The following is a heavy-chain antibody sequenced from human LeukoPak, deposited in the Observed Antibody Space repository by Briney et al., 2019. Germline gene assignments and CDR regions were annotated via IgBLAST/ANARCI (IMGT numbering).Heavy chain of an antibody. V-gene: IGHV1-8*03. J-gene: IGHJ4*02. CDR3: ARGRSTGYPYYFEY. D-gene: IGHD5-12*01. Sequence: ASVKVSCKASGYTFTSYDINWVRQATGKRREGVRRLKPNSGSTGYAQKFQGRVTITRNTSISTTYMELSGLRSEDTAVYYCARGRSTGYPYYFEYWGQGTLVTVSS. CDR1: GYTFTSYD. CDR2: LKPNSGST.